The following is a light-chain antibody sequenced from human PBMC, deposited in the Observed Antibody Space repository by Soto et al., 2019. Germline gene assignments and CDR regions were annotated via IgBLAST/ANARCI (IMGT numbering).Light chain of an antibody. CDR2: GAS. V-gene: IGKV3-20*01. Sequence: EIVLTQSPGTLYLSPGERATLSCRASQSINNNFLAWYQQRPGQAPRLLIYGASTRAAGIPDRFSGSGSGRDFTLTVSRLEPEDFAVFYCQQYGNVPRTFGQGTRVEV. J-gene: IGKJ1*01. CDR1: QSINNNF. CDR3: QQYGNVPRT.